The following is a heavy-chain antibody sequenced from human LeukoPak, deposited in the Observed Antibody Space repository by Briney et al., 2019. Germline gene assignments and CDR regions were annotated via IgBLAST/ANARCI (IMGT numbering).Heavy chain of an antibody. D-gene: IGHD6-13*01. CDR2: IYHSGST. V-gene: IGHV4-30-2*01. CDR1: GGSISSGGYS. CDR3: ARETSSRNYFDY. Sequence: SETLSLTCAVSGGSISSGGYSWSWIRQPPGKGLEWIGYIYHSGSTYYNPSLMSRVTISVDRSKNQFSLKLSSVTAADTAVYYCARETSSRNYFDYWGQGTLVTVSS. J-gene: IGHJ4*02.